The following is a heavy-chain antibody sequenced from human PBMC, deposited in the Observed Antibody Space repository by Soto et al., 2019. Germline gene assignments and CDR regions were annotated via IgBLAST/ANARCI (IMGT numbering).Heavy chain of an antibody. J-gene: IGHJ4*02. CDR3: AIGPRMWLAGGGY. CDR1: GYSISSGYY. Sequence: PSETLSLTCAVSGYSISSGYYWGWIRQPPGKGLEWIGSIYHSGSTYYNPSLKSRITISIDTSKKQFSLKLNSVTAADTAVYYCAIGPRMWLAGGGYWGQGTLVTVSS. V-gene: IGHV4-38-2*01. CDR2: IYHSGST. D-gene: IGHD6-19*01.